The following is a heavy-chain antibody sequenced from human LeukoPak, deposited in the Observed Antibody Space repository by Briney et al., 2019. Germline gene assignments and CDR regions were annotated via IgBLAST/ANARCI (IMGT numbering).Heavy chain of an antibody. V-gene: IGHV3-53*01. CDR3: ARDDSNGYYYIF. D-gene: IGHD3-22*01. Sequence: PGGSLRLSCAASGFTVSSSYMSWVRQAPGEGLEWVAAVHAGGSPYYSDSVKGRVTISRDNSRNTLYLQMNVLRAEDTAVYYCARDDSNGYYYIFWGQGTLVTVSS. J-gene: IGHJ4*02. CDR1: GFTVSSSY. CDR2: VHAGGSP.